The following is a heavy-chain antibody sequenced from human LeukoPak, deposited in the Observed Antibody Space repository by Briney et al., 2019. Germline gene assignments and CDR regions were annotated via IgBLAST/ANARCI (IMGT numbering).Heavy chain of an antibody. CDR3: ARDGGSGLL. Sequence: XRXAPGKGLEWVSHIKSDGSIIKYADSVKGRFTISRDNAKSSLYLQMNGLRVEDTAIYYCARDGGSGLLWGQGTLVTVSS. V-gene: IGHV3-74*01. J-gene: IGHJ4*02. D-gene: IGHD6-19*01. CDR2: IKSDGSII.